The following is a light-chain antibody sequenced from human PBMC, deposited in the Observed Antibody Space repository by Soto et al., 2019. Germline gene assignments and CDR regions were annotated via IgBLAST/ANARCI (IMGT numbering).Light chain of an antibody. CDR3: QQFDNLPST. CDR2: DAS. Sequence: DIQMTQSPSSLSASVGDRVTITCQASQDITNYLNWYQQKPGKAPNLLINDASKLETGVPSRFSGRGSVTHFTLTISSLQPEDSAIYYCQQFDNLPSTFGQGTKVDIK. J-gene: IGKJ2*01. CDR1: QDITNY. V-gene: IGKV1-33*01.